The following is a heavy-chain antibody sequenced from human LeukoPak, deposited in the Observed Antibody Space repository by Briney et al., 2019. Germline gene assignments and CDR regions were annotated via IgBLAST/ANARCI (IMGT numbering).Heavy chain of an antibody. Sequence: GGSLRLSCAASGFTFSSYSMNWVRQAPGKGLEWVSSISSSSSYIYYADSVKGRFTISRDNAKNSLYLQMNSLRAEDTAVHYCARSIVATNGGDYWGQGTLVTVSS. V-gene: IGHV3-21*01. D-gene: IGHD5-12*01. CDR2: ISSSSSYI. CDR3: ARSIVATNGGDY. CDR1: GFTFSSYS. J-gene: IGHJ4*02.